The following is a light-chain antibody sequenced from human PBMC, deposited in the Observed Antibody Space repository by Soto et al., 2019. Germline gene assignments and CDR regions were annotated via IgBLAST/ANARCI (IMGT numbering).Light chain of an antibody. Sequence: QSVVTQAPSASGTPGQRVTISCSGSSSNVGSKSVNWYQQLPGTAPKLLIYSNNQRPSGVPDRVSGSKSGTSASLAISGLQSEDEADYYCATWDDSLNGPVFGGGTKLTVL. J-gene: IGLJ2*01. CDR2: SNN. CDR3: ATWDDSLNGPV. V-gene: IGLV1-44*01. CDR1: SSNVGSKS.